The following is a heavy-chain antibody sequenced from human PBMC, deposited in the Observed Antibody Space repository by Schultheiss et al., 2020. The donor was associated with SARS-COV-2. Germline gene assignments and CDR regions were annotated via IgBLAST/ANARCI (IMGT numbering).Heavy chain of an antibody. D-gene: IGHD1-26*01. CDR1: GFTFSSYS. J-gene: IGHJ4*02. CDR2: IGSSGSDI. Sequence: GESLKISCAASGFTFSSYSMDWVRQAPGKGLEWVSYIGSSGSDIFYVDSVKGRFTISRDNAKNSLYLQMNSLRAEDTAVYYCARDGVGTTEFDYWGQGILVTAPQ. CDR3: ARDGVGTTEFDY. V-gene: IGHV3-48*01.